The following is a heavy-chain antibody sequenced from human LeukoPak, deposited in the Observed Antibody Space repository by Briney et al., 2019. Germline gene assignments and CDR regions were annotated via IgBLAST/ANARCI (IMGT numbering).Heavy chain of an antibody. Sequence: XXVSXXTLTELSMHXVRQAPGKGLEWMGGFDPEDGETIYAQKFQGRVTMTEDTSTDTACMELSSLRSEDTAVYYCAINGYPFDYWGQGTLVTVSS. CDR1: XXTLTELS. D-gene: IGHD5-24*01. V-gene: IGHV1-24*01. J-gene: IGHJ4*02. CDR3: AINGYPFDY. CDR2: FDPEDGET.